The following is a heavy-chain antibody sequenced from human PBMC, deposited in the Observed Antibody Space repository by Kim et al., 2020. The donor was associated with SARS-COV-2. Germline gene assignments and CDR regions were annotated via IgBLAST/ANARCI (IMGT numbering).Heavy chain of an antibody. CDR3: ASGGPPYYYDSSGYYRGWFDP. J-gene: IGHJ5*02. V-gene: IGHV1-2*02. CDR1: GYTFTGYY. CDR2: INPNSGGT. D-gene: IGHD3-22*01. Sequence: ASVKVSCKASGYTFTGYYMHWVRQAPGQGLEWMGWINPNSGGTNYAQKFQGRVTMTRDTSISTAYMELSRLRSDDTAVYYCASGGPPYYYDSSGYYRGWFDPWGQGTLVTVSS.